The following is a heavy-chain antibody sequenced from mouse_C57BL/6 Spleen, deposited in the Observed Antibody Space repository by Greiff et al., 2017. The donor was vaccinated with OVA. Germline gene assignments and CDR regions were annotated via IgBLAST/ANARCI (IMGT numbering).Heavy chain of an antibody. J-gene: IGHJ3*01. D-gene: IGHD2-1*01. CDR3: ASSDYGNYEAY. V-gene: IGHV1-52*01. CDR2: IDPSDSET. CDR1: GYTFTSYW. Sequence: QVQLQQPGAELVRPGSSVKLSCKASGYTFTSYWMHWVKQRPIQGLEWIGNIDPSDSETHYNQKFKDKATLTVDKSSSTAYMQLSSLTSEASAVYYCASSDYGNYEAYWGQGTLVTVSA.